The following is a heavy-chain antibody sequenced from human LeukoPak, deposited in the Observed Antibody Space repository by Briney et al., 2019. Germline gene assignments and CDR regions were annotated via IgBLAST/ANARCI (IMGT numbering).Heavy chain of an antibody. D-gene: IGHD3-16*01. Sequence: SETLSLTCTVSGGSISSGSYYWSWIRQPAGKGLEWIGRIYTSGSTNYNPSLKSRVTISVHTSKNQFSLKLSSVTAADTAVYYCARVTFYDYVWGDLSFDIWGQGTMVTVSS. CDR1: GGSISSGSYY. J-gene: IGHJ3*02. CDR3: ARVTFYDYVWGDLSFDI. CDR2: IYTSGST. V-gene: IGHV4-61*02.